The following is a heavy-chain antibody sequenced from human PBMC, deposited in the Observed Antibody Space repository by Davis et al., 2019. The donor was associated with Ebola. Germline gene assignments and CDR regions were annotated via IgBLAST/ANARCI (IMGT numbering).Heavy chain of an antibody. CDR2: IWDDGSNK. CDR3: ATQPQYSSGQNKPFDY. Sequence: GGSLRLSCAASGFTLSGYDMNWVRQAPGKGLQWVAVIWDDGSNKYYADSVKGRFTISRDNSKNTLYLQMNSLRAEDTAVYYCATQPQYSSGQNKPFDYWGQGTLVTVSS. D-gene: IGHD6-19*01. CDR1: GFTLSGYD. J-gene: IGHJ4*02. V-gene: IGHV3-33*01.